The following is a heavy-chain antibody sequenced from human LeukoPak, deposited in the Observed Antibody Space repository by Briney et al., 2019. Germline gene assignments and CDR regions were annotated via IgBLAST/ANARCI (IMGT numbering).Heavy chain of an antibody. V-gene: IGHV4-31*03. CDR2: IYYSGST. Sequence: PSQTLSLTCTVSGGSISSGGYYWSWIRQHPGKGLEWIGYIYYSGSTYYNPSFKSRVTISVDTSKNQFSLKLSSVTAADTAVYYCARDRDTAMAPGAFDIWGQGTMVTVSS. CDR1: GGSISSGGYY. J-gene: IGHJ3*02. D-gene: IGHD5-18*01. CDR3: ARDRDTAMAPGAFDI.